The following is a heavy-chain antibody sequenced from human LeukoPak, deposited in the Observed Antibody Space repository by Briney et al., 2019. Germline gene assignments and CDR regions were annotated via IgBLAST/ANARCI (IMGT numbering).Heavy chain of an antibody. CDR3: AKETGDRPGYYYYMDV. V-gene: IGHV3-23*01. CDR2: ISGSGGST. J-gene: IGHJ6*03. CDR1: GFTFSSYG. D-gene: IGHD7-27*01. Sequence: GGSLRPSCAASGFTFSSYGMSWVRQAPGKGLEWVSAISGSGGSTYYADSVKGRFTISRDNSKNTLYLQMNSLRAEDTAVYYCAKETGDRPGYYYYMDVWGKGTTVTISS.